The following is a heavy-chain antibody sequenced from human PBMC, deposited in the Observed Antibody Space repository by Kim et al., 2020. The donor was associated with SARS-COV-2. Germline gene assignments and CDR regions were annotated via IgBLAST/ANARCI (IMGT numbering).Heavy chain of an antibody. V-gene: IGHV3-30*04. D-gene: IGHD4-4*01. CDR2: ISYDGGNE. Sequence: GGSLRLSCAASGFTFNKYAIHWVRQAPGKGLEWLAIISYDGGNEHYGDSVKGRFTSSRDNSMNTLYLQMNSLRPEDTAVYYCARGGNSWSSKYYYGMDAWGQGTTVTGSS. J-gene: IGHJ6*02. CDR3: ARGGNSWSSKYYYGMDA. CDR1: GFTFNKYA.